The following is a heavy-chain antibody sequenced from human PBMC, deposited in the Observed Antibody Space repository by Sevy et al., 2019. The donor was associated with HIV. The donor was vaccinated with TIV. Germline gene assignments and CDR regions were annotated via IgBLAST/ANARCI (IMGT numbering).Heavy chain of an antibody. V-gene: IGHV1-2*02. J-gene: IGHJ5*02. CDR2: INPSSGGT. CDR1: GYTFTGYY. Sequence: ASVKVSCKASGYTFTGYYMHWVRQAPGQGLEWLGWINPSSGGTNYAQKFQGRVTMTRDTSISTAYMELSRLRSDDTAVYYCAREAPNILTAFSWGQGTLVTVSS. CDR3: AREAPNILTAFS. D-gene: IGHD3-9*01.